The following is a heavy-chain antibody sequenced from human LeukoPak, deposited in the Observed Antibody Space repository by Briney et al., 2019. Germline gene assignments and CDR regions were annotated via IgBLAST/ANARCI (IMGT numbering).Heavy chain of an antibody. CDR1: GFIVSSNH. V-gene: IGHV3-53*01. CDR2: IYRGGST. Sequence: GGSLRLSCAVSGFIVSSNHMSWVRQAPGKGLEWVSVIYRGGSTAYADSVKGRFTISRDNSKNTLYLQMNSLRVKDTAVYYCARDLAYWGQGTLVTVSS. J-gene: IGHJ4*02. CDR3: ARDLAY.